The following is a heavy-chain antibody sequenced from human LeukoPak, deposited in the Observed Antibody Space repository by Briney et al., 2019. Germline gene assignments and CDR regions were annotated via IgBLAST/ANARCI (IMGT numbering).Heavy chain of an antibody. CDR1: GGSISSFY. Sequence: PSETLSLTCTVSGGSISSFYWSWIRHPPGKGLEWIGNIYDSGSANYNPSLNSRVTISVDTSKNQFSLKLSSVTAADTAVYYCARRRDAFDIWGQGTMVTVSS. CDR3: ARRRDAFDI. V-gene: IGHV4-59*08. J-gene: IGHJ3*02. CDR2: IYDSGSA.